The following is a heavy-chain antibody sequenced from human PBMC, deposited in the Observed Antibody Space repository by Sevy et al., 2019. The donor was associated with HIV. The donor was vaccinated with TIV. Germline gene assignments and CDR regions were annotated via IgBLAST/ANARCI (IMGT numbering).Heavy chain of an antibody. CDR3: ARDAQLLPLGELSRIPSARGGMDV. V-gene: IGHV3-33*07. CDR1: GFTFINYG. CDR2: VSSDESNK. J-gene: IGHJ6*02. Sequence: GGSLRLSFAASGFTFINYGMYWVRQAPGKGLEWVAFVSSDESNKYYVESVKGRFTISRDNSKNTLYLQMNSLRPEDRAVYYCARDAQLLPLGELSRIPSARGGMDVWGQGTAVTVSS. D-gene: IGHD3-16*02.